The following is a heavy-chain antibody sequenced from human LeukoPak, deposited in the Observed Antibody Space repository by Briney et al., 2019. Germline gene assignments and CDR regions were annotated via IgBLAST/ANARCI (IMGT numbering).Heavy chain of an antibody. CDR1: GGSISSSSYY. J-gene: IGHJ3*02. D-gene: IGHD6-6*01. CDR2: IYYSGST. Sequence: SETLSLTCTVSGGSISSSSYYWGGIRQPPGKGLEWIGSIYYSGSTYYNPSLKSRVTISVDTSKNQFSLKLSSVTAADTAVYYCATHIAARRGGAFDIWGQGTMVTVSS. CDR3: ATHIAARRGGAFDI. V-gene: IGHV4-39*01.